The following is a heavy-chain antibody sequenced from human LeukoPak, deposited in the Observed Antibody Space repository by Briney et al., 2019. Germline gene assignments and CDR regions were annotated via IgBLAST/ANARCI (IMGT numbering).Heavy chain of an antibody. J-gene: IGHJ4*02. CDR2: IYSGGST. Sequence: GGSLRLSCAASGFTVSSNYMSWVHQAPGKGLEWVSVIYSGGSTYYADSVKGRFTISRDNSKNTLYLQMNSLRAEDTAVYYCARDCGYSSGWYTQFDYWGQGTLVTVSS. CDR1: GFTVSSNY. V-gene: IGHV3-66*02. D-gene: IGHD6-19*01. CDR3: ARDCGYSSGWYTQFDY.